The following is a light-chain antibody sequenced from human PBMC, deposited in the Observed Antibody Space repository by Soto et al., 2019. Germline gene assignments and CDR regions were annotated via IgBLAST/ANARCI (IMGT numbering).Light chain of an antibody. CDR3: QKYKNSRGT. CDR1: QSVSSN. J-gene: IGKJ1*01. Sequence: EIVLTQSPATLSVSPGERATLSCRASQSVSSNLAWYQQKPGQAPRLLIYGASTRATGIPARFSGDGSGTEFTITISNLQSEDFAVCYCQKYKNSRGTFGQGTKVDIK. V-gene: IGKV3-15*01. CDR2: GAS.